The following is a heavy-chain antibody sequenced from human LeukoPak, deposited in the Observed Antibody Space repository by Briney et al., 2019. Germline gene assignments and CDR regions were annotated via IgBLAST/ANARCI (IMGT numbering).Heavy chain of an antibody. J-gene: IGHJ6*04. V-gene: IGHV4-34*01. CDR3: ARGINHYGSGSYPV. CDR2: INHSGST. D-gene: IGHD3-10*01. CDR1: GGSFSGYY. Sequence: SETLSLTCAVYGGSFSGYYWSWIRQPPGKGLEWIGEINHSGSTNYNPSLKSRVTISVDTSKNQFSLKLSSVTAADTAVYYCARGINHYGSGSYPVWGKGTTVTVSS.